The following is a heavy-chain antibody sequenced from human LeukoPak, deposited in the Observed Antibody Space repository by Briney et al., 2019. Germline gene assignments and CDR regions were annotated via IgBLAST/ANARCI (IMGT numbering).Heavy chain of an antibody. J-gene: IGHJ6*02. Sequence: ASVKVSCKASGYIFTGYYIHWVRQAPGQGLECMGWIHPNSGGTNYAQKFQGRVTMTRDTSISTVYMELSRLRSDDTAVYYCARPGADTAMAPTPYYGMDVWGQGTTVTVSS. D-gene: IGHD5-18*01. V-gene: IGHV1-2*02. CDR2: IHPNSGGT. CDR3: ARPGADTAMAPTPYYGMDV. CDR1: GYIFTGYY.